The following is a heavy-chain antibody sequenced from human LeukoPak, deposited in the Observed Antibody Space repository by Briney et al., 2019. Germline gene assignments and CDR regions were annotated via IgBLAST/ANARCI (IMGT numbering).Heavy chain of an antibody. Sequence: PSETLSLTCTVSGYSISSGYYWGWTRQPPGKGLEWIGSIYHSGSTYYNPSLKSRVTISVDTSKNQFSLKLSSVTAADTAVYYCARMRRIWNSSSWYSHWFDPWGQGTLVTVSS. CDR1: GYSISSGYY. CDR2: IYHSGST. D-gene: IGHD6-13*01. J-gene: IGHJ5*02. CDR3: ARMRRIWNSSSWYSHWFDP. V-gene: IGHV4-38-2*02.